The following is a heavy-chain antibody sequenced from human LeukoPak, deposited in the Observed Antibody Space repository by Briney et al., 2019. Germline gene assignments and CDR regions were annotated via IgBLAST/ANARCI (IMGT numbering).Heavy chain of an antibody. Sequence: GASVKVSCKVSGYTLTELSMHWVRQAPGKGLEWMGGFDPEDGETIYAQKFQGRVTMTEDTSTDTAYMELSSLGSEDTAVYYCATRLTPRWNPLNWFDPWGQGTLVTVSS. V-gene: IGHV1-24*01. J-gene: IGHJ5*02. D-gene: IGHD1-1*01. CDR1: GYTLTELS. CDR3: ATRLTPRWNPLNWFDP. CDR2: FDPEDGET.